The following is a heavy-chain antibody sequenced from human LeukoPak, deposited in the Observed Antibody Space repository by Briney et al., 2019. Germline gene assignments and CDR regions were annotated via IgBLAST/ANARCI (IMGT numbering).Heavy chain of an antibody. D-gene: IGHD6-19*01. CDR2: ISSSSSYI. V-gene: IGHV3-21*01. Sequence: GGSLRLSCAASGFTFSSYSMNWVSQAPGKGLEWVSSISSSSSYIYYADSVKGRFTISRDNAKNSLYLQMNSLRAEDTAVYYCARVVVAVASDAFDIWGQGTMVTVSS. CDR3: ARVVVAVASDAFDI. J-gene: IGHJ3*02. CDR1: GFTFSSYS.